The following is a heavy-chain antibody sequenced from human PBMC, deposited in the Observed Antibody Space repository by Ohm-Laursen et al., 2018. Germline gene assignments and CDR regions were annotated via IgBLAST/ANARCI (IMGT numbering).Heavy chain of an antibody. CDR1: GFTMRNYW. D-gene: IGHD6-19*01. Sequence: SLRLSCAASGFTMRNYWMSWVRQAPGKGLEWVANIKPDASEEHYVDSVKGRFTISRDNANNSVYLQMNSLRAEDTAVYYCARGQWLNYFDYWGQGTLVTVSS. CDR2: IKPDASEE. V-gene: IGHV3-7*03. J-gene: IGHJ4*02. CDR3: ARGQWLNYFDY.